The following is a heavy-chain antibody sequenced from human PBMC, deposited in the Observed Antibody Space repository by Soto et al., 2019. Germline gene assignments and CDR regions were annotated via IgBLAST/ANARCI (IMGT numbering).Heavy chain of an antibody. J-gene: IGHJ4*02. CDR1: GFTFSSYA. CDR3: ARGRGSSWYNLFDY. D-gene: IGHD6-13*01. Sequence: QVQLVESGGGVVQPGRSLRLSCAASGFTFSSYAMHWVRQAPGKGLEWVAVISYDGSNKYYADSVKGRFTISRDNSKNTLYLQMNSLRAEDTAVYYCARGRGSSWYNLFDYWGQGTTVIVSS. V-gene: IGHV3-30-3*01. CDR2: ISYDGSNK.